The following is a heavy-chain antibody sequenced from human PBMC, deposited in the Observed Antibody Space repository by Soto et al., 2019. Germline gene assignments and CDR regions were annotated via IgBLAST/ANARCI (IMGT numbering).Heavy chain of an antibody. J-gene: IGHJ6*02. V-gene: IGHV3-33*01. Sequence: GGSLRLSCAASGFTFSSYGMHWVRQAPGKGLEWVAVIWYDGSNKYYADSVKGRFTISRDNSKNTLYLQMNSLRAEDTAVYYCARDPRGSGWYWYYYGMDVWGQGTTVTVSS. CDR3: ARDPRGSGWYWYYYGMDV. CDR1: GFTFSSYG. CDR2: IWYDGSNK. D-gene: IGHD6-19*01.